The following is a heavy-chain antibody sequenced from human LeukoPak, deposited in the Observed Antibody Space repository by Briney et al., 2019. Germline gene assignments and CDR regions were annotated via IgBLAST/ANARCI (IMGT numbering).Heavy chain of an antibody. D-gene: IGHD3-10*02. CDR1: GFTLCRYE. J-gene: IGHJ6*04. CDR2: ISSSGSTI. CDR3: AELGITMIGGV. V-gene: IGHV3-48*03. Sequence: PGGSLSLSCAPSGFTLCRYEMNWVPGAPGGGVEWVLYISSSGSTIYYAPSVKGRFPIPRDNAKNSLSLHMNSLRPGDAAGFFFAELGITMIGGVWGKGTTVTISS.